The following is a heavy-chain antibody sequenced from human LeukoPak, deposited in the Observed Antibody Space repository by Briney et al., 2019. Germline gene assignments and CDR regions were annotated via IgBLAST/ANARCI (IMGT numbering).Heavy chain of an antibody. V-gene: IGHV1-46*01. CDR3: ARDRDFTNIFDY. Sequence: ASVNVSSKSSGYTFTNYYIHWVRQAPGQGLEWVGLINPSGGGTSYTRKFQDRVTMTRDTTTSTVYMELSSLTSEDTAVYYCARDRDFTNIFDYWGQGTLVSVSS. D-gene: IGHD1-1*01. CDR1: GYTFTNYY. CDR2: INPSGGGT. J-gene: IGHJ4*02.